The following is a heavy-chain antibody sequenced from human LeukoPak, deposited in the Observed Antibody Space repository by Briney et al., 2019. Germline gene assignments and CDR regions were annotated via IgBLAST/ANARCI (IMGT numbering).Heavy chain of an antibody. J-gene: IGHJ6*03. Sequence: GGSLRLSCAASGFTFDDYAMHWVRQAPGKGLEWVSGISWNSNNIGCADSVKGRFTISRDNAKNSLYLQMNSVRAEDTAFYYCARDGGSGGYNYNYMDVWGKGTTVTVSS. CDR3: ARDGGSGGYNYNYMDV. CDR1: GFTFDDYA. D-gene: IGHD3-10*01. V-gene: IGHV3-9*01. CDR2: ISWNSNNI.